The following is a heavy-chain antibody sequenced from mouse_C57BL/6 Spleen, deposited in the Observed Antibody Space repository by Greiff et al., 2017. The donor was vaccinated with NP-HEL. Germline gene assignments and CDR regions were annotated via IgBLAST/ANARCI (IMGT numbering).Heavy chain of an antibody. D-gene: IGHD1-1*01. CDR3: TREGLTTVVDYYAMDY. V-gene: IGHV5-9-1*02. J-gene: IGHJ4*01. CDR2: ISSGGDYI. CDR1: GFTFSSYA. Sequence: DVKLVESGEGLVKPGGSLKLSCAASGFTFSSYAMSWVRQTPEKRLEWVAYISSGGDYIYYADTVKGRFTISRDNARNTLYLQMSSLKSEDTAMYYCTREGLTTVVDYYAMDYWGQGTSVTVSS.